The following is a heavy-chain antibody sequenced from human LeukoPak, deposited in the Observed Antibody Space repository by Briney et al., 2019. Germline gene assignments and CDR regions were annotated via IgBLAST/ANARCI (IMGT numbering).Heavy chain of an antibody. D-gene: IGHD3-3*01. V-gene: IGHV4-30-2*01. J-gene: IGHJ4*02. CDR2: IYHSGST. Sequence: PSETLSLTCTVSGGSISSGGYYWSWIRQPPGKGLEWIGYIYHSGSTYYNPSLKSRVTISVDRSKNQFSLKLSSVTAADTAVYYCARERFLGRYFDYRGQGTLVTVSS. CDR3: ARERFLGRYFDY. CDR1: GGSISSGGYY.